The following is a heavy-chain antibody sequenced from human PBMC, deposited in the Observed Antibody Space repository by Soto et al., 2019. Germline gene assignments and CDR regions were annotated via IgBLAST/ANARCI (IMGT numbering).Heavy chain of an antibody. J-gene: IGHJ4*02. CDR1: GFTFSIDA. CDR2: IRGSGDFT. Sequence: EVHLLESGGGLVQPGGSLRLSCVASGFTFSIDAMSWVRQAPGKGREWVSLIRGSGDFTEYAGSVKGRFTISRDNSKNTVSLKMNSLRADDSAVYYCAKGRETTSIFDYWGQGILVTVSS. CDR3: AKGRETTSIFDY. D-gene: IGHD4-17*01. V-gene: IGHV3-23*01.